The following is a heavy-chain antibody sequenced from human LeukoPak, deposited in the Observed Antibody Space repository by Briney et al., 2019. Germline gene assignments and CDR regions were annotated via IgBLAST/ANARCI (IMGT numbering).Heavy chain of an antibody. V-gene: IGHV3-74*01. Sequence: GGSLRLSCAASGFTFSSYWMHWVRQAPGKGLVWVSRVNSDGSSTNYADSVKGRFTISRDNSKNTMYLQMNSLNAEDTAVYYCAKDEVVPGYYYTDVWGRGTTVTIS. CDR3: AKDEVVPGYYYTDV. CDR2: VNSDGSST. J-gene: IGHJ6*03. CDR1: GFTFSSYW. D-gene: IGHD2-2*01.